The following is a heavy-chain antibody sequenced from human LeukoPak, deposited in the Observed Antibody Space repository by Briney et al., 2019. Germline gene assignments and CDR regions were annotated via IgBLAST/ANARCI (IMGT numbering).Heavy chain of an antibody. J-gene: IGHJ4*02. CDR1: GLTFSTYA. Sequence: GSLRLSCAASGLTFSTYAMSWVRQATGKGLEWVSTISGNGGATYYADSVKGRFTLSRDNSENTLYLQMNSLRADDTAVYYCARDLPVGDYFDYWGQGPLVTVSS. CDR3: ARDLPVGDYFDY. V-gene: IGHV3-23*01. CDR2: ISGNGGAT. D-gene: IGHD2-8*02.